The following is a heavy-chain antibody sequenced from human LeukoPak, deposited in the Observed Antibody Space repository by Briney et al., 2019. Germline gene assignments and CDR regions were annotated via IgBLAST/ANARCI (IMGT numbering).Heavy chain of an antibody. J-gene: IGHJ3*02. V-gene: IGHV4-59*11. CDR2: FYYDGST. CDR1: GASISTHC. D-gene: IGHD2-8*02. CDR3: TRGITGHYRSMGCLAFDI. Sequence: PSETLSLTCTVSGASISTHCWSWVRLPPRNGLGYNGYFYYDGSTNYSTSVRSRVTISVDTSKNPFTLHLSCVTAADTAKYYCTRGITGHYRSMGCLAFDIWGQGTVVAVSS.